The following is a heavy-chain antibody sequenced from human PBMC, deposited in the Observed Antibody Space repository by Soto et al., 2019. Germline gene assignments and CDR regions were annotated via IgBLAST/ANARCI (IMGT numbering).Heavy chain of an antibody. Sequence: LRLSCAASGFTFNIYSMNWVRQAPGKGLEWVSSISSRSSNIDYADSVKGRFTISRDNANNSLYLQMNNLSADDTAVYYCARDTKMLAPLIYLDHWGRGTLVTVSS. CDR1: GFTFNIYS. D-gene: IGHD3-22*01. CDR2: ISSRSSNI. V-gene: IGHV3-21*01. J-gene: IGHJ4*02. CDR3: ARDTKMLAPLIYLDH.